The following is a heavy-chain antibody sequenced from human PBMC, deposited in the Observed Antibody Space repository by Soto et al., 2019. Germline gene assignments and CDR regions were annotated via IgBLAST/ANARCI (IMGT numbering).Heavy chain of an antibody. CDR3: AREKAGYSSGWYVY. D-gene: IGHD6-19*01. CDR2: IWYDGSNK. CDR1: GFTFSSYG. Sequence: GGSLRLSCAASGFTFSSYGMHWVRQAPGKGLEWVAVIWYDGSNKYYADSVKGRFTISRDNSKNTLYLQMNSLRAEDTAVYYCAREKAGYSSGWYVYWGQGTLVTVSS. J-gene: IGHJ4*02. V-gene: IGHV3-33*01.